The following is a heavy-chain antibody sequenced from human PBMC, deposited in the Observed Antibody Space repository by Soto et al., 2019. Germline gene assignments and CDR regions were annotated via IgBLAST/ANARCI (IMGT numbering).Heavy chain of an antibody. CDR2: IIPNSGGT. CDR1: GYTFTEYH. V-gene: IGHV1-2*02. J-gene: IGHJ5*02. CDR3: AKYQRIGALRSHFDP. Sequence: ASVKVSCKASGYTFTEYHIHWMRQAPGQGLEWVGWIIPNSGGTNYAQKFQGRVTMTRDTSISTAYMELSGLRSDDTAIYYCAKYQRIGALRSHFDPCGRRTQVPVSS. D-gene: IGHD3-10*01.